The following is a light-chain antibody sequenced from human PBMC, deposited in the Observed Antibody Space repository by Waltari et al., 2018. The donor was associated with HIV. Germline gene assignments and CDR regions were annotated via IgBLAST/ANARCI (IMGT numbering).Light chain of an antibody. CDR1: QSVFCSYNYKNY. CDR3: HQYNRTPQT. Sequence: DNVMIQSSDSPPVALAEGATIHSKSSQSVFCSYNYKNYLAWYQQKPGQPPRLLIHWTSTRETGVPDRFSGSRSGTDFTLTISSLQAEDVAVYYCHQYNRTPQTFGQGTKVEIK. J-gene: IGKJ2*01. CDR2: WTS. V-gene: IGKV4-1*01.